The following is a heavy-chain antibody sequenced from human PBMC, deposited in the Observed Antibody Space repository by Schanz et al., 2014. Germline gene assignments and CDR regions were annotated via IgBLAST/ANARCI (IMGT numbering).Heavy chain of an antibody. CDR3: ARDPNTSAWLPYFDT. V-gene: IGHV3-23*04. D-gene: IGHD6-19*01. CDR1: GFTFSTYA. J-gene: IGHJ4*02. CDR2: ISAGGTNT. Sequence: EVQLVESGGGLVQPGGSLRLSCAASGFTFSTYAMTWVRQAPGKGLEWVSSISAGGTNTYYADSVKGRFTLSRDNSKNTVYLQMNSLRTDDTAMYYCARDPNTSAWLPYFDTWGQGTLXTVSS.